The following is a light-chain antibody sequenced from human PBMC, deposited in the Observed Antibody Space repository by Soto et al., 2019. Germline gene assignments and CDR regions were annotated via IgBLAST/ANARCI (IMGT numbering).Light chain of an antibody. CDR1: SGYSSYA. V-gene: IGLV4-69*01. CDR3: QTWGTGPWV. CDR2: LNSDGSH. Sequence: QLVLTQSPSASASLGASVKLTCTLSSGYSSYAIAWHQQKPEKGPRYLMKLNSDGSHSKGDGIPDRFSGSSSGAERYLTISSLQSEDEADYYCQTWGTGPWVFGGGTKLTVL. J-gene: IGLJ3*02.